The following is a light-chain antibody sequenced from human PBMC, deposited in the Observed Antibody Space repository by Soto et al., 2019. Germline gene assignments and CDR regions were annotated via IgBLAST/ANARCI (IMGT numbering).Light chain of an antibody. CDR1: SSDVGGYNY. J-gene: IGLJ1*01. Sequence: QSVLTQPPSASGSPGQSVTISCTGTSSDVGGYNYVSWYQQHPGKAPKLMIYEVTKRPSGVPDRFSGSKSGNTASLTVSGLQAEDEADYYRSSYAGSNKRVFGTGTKVTVL. V-gene: IGLV2-8*01. CDR2: EVT. CDR3: SSYAGSNKRV.